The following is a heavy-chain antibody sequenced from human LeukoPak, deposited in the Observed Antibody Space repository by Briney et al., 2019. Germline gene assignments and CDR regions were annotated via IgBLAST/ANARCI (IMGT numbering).Heavy chain of an antibody. CDR1: GYTFTDYY. CDR2: INTKTGRT. J-gene: IGHJ5*02. CDR3: ARADFIDAGPYLIGP. V-gene: IGHV1-2*02. D-gene: IGHD3-3*01. Sequence: ASVKVSCKTSGYTFTDYYIHWVRQAPGQGLEWMGWINTKTGRTSSARKFQGRVTMTRDPSVTTVYMDMAWLTSDDTAIYFCARADFIDAGPYLIGPWGQGTLVTVSS.